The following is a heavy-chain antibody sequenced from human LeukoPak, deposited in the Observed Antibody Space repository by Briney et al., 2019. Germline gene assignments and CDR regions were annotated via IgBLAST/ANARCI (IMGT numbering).Heavy chain of an antibody. Sequence: PGRSLRLSCAASGFTFSSYGMHWVRQAPGKGLEWVAVISYDGSNKYYADSVKGRFTISRDNSKNTLYLQMHSLRAEDKAVYYCAKDSEVGATIDYWGQGTLVTVSS. CDR2: ISYDGSNK. D-gene: IGHD1-26*01. V-gene: IGHV3-30*18. J-gene: IGHJ4*02. CDR3: AKDSEVGATIDY. CDR1: GFTFSSYG.